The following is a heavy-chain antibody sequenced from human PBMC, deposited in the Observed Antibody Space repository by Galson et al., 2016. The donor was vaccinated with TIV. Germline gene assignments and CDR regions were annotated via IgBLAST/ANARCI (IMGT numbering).Heavy chain of an antibody. CDR1: GFTFSSHA. Sequence: SLRLSCAASGFTFSSHAMTWVRQPPGKGLEWVSAISAGGGSTYYADSVQGRFTISRDNSKNTQYLQMNSLRAEDTAVYYCTKVPSSGFQYYYGLDVWGQGTTVTVSS. J-gene: IGHJ6*02. D-gene: IGHD3-22*01. CDR3: TKVPSSGFQYYYGLDV. V-gene: IGHV3-23*01. CDR2: ISAGGGST.